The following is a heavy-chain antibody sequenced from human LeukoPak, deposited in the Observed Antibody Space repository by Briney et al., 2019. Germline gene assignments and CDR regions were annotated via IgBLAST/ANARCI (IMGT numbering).Heavy chain of an antibody. J-gene: IGHJ2*01. Sequence: SETLSLTCTVSGGSISSSSYYWGWIRQPPGKGPEWIGSIYYTRSTYYNPSLKSRVTISVDTSKNQFSLKLTSVTAADTAVYYCARGVTMIVVVIHDWYFDLWGRGTLVTVSS. CDR2: IYYTRST. D-gene: IGHD3-22*01. CDR1: GGSISSSSYY. CDR3: ARGVTMIVVVIHDWYFDL. V-gene: IGHV4-39*01.